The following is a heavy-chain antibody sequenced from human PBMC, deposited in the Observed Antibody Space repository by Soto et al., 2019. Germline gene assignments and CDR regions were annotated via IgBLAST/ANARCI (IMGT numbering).Heavy chain of an antibody. Sequence: EVQLVESGGGLVQPGGSLRLSCAASGFTFSTYWMSWVRRTPGKGLEWVANIKQDGTEKYYVDSVRGRLTVSRDNAKSSLYLQMNSLRVEDTAVYYCTTSPHRDSERVFVWGHGTAVTVS. CDR1: GFTFSTYW. CDR2: IKQDGTEK. CDR3: TTSPHRDSERVFV. D-gene: IGHD1-26*01. V-gene: IGHV3-7*01. J-gene: IGHJ6*02.